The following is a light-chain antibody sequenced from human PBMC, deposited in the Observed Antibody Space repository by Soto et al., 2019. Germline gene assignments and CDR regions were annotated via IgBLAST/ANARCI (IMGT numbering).Light chain of an antibody. CDR1: SSDVGGYNY. V-gene: IGLV2-14*01. CDR2: DVS. CDR3: SSYTSSSTLL. Sequence: QSALTQPASVSGSPGQSITISCTGTSSDVGGYNYVSWYQQHPGKAPKLMIYDVSNRPSGVSNRVSGSKSGNTASLTISGLQAEDEADYYCSSYTSSSTLLFGTGTKLTVL. J-gene: IGLJ1*01.